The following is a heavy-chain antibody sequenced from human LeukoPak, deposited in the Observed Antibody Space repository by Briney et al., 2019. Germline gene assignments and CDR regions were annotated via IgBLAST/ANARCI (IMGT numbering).Heavy chain of an antibody. CDR1: GFSFTSYA. J-gene: IGHJ4*02. CDR3: AREMATMRDY. D-gene: IGHD5-24*01. Sequence: GGSLRLSCAASGFSFTSYAMSWVRQAPGKGLEWVSAISTGGGSTYYADSVKGRFTISRDNAKNTLYLQMNSLRAEDTAVYYCAREMATMRDYWGQGTLVTVSS. V-gene: IGHV3-23*01. CDR2: ISTGGGST.